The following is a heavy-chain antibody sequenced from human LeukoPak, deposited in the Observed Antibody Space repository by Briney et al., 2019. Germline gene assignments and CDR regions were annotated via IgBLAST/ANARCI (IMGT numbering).Heavy chain of an antibody. CDR3: ASRKLYYDILTGNDAFDI. J-gene: IGHJ3*02. CDR2: INHSGST. CDR1: GGSFSGYY. Sequence: SETLSLTCAVYGGSFSGYYWSWIRQPPGKGLEWIGEINHSGSTNYNPSLKSRVTISVDTSKNQFSLKLSSVTAAVTAVYYCASRKLYYDILTGNDAFDIWGQGTMVTVSS. D-gene: IGHD3-9*01. V-gene: IGHV4-34*01.